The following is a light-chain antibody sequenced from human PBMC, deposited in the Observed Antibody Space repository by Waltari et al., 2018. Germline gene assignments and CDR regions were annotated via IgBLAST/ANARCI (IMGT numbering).Light chain of an antibody. CDR3: SSYTSSTTWV. V-gene: IGLV2-18*02. CDR2: EVS. Sequence: QSALTQPPSVSGSPGQSVTISCTGTSSDVSSYNRVSWYQQPPGTAPRLIIYEVSNRPSGAPDRFSGSKSGSAASLTISVLQAEDEADYYCSSYTSSTTWVFGGGTKLTVL. CDR1: SSDVSSYNR. J-gene: IGLJ3*02.